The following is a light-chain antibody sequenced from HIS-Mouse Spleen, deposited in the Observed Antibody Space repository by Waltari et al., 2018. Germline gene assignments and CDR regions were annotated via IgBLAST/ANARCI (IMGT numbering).Light chain of an antibody. V-gene: IGLV3-21*03. J-gene: IGLJ2*01. CDR3: QVWDSSSDHVV. Sequence: SYVLTQPPSVSVAPGKTARLTWGGNNLGSKSVPWYQQKPGQAPVPVVYDDSDRPSGIPERFSGSNSGNTATLTISRVEAGDEADYYCQVWDSSSDHVVFGGGTKLTVL. CDR2: DDS. CDR1: NLGSKS.